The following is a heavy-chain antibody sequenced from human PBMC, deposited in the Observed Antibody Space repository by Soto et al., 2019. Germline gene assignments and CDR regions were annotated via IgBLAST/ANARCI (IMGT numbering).Heavy chain of an antibody. Sequence: VQLVQSGAEVKKAGASVKVSCKTSGYTFVTYGISWVRQVPGQGLEWMGWISGYNDNINYAQNFQGRLTLSKDTSTSTAYMELTSLKSDDTAVDYRARDLAGQHGDSWGQGTLITVSS. CDR1: GYTFVTYG. CDR2: ISGYNDNI. J-gene: IGHJ4*02. D-gene: IGHD3-16*01. V-gene: IGHV1-18*01. CDR3: ARDLAGQHGDS.